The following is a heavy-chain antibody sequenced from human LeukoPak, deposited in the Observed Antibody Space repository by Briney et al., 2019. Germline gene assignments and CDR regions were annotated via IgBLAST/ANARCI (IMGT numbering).Heavy chain of an antibody. CDR3: ARAGIWDYSDSSGYHNAAFDI. CDR1: GYTFTDYY. V-gene: IGHV1-2*02. Sequence: ASVKVSCNASGYTFTDYYMHWVRQAPGQGLEWMGWINPNIGGTNYAQKFQGRVTMTRDTSISTAYMELSRLRSDDTAVYYCARAGIWDYSDSSGYHNAAFDIWGQGTMVIVSS. CDR2: INPNIGGT. D-gene: IGHD3-22*01. J-gene: IGHJ3*02.